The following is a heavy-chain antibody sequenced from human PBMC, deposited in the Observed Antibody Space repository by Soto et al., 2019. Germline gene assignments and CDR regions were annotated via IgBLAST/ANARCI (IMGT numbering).Heavy chain of an antibody. CDR1: GGTFSSYA. D-gene: IGHD3-9*01. CDR3: ARRGLTGYRSDYFDD. J-gene: IGHJ4*02. CDR2: IIPIFGTA. Sequence: GASVKVSCKASGGTFSSYAISWVRQAPGQGLEWMGGIIPIFGTANYAQKFQDRVTITADESTSTAYMELSSLRSEDTAVYYCARRGLTGYRSDYFDDWGQGTLVTVSS. V-gene: IGHV1-69*13.